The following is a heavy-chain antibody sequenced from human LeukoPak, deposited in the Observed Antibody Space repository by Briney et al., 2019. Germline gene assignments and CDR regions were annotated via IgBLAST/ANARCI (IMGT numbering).Heavy chain of an antibody. D-gene: IGHD6-13*01. CDR1: GFTFSSYG. Sequence: PGGSLRLSCVAPGFTFSSYGIHWVRRAPGKGLEWVAVVSSDGSIKYNADSVKGRFTISRDTSKNTVYLQMNSLGAEDTAFYYCARGYSSSWLGYFDYWGQGTLVTVSS. CDR2: VSSDGSIK. J-gene: IGHJ4*02. V-gene: IGHV3-30*03. CDR3: ARGYSSSWLGYFDY.